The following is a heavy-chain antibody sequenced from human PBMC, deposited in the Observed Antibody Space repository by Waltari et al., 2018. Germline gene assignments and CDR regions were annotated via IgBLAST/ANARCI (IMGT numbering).Heavy chain of an antibody. D-gene: IGHD3-22*01. Sequence: QVQLQESGPGLVKPSQTLSLTCTVSGGSISSGGYYWSWIRQHPGKGLEWIWYIYYSGSTYYNPSLKSRVTISVDTSKNQFSLKLSSVTAADTAVYYCARRGLSGYYEGYFQHWGQGTLVTVSS. CDR3: ARRGLSGYYEGYFQH. CDR1: GGSISSGGYY. V-gene: IGHV4-31*03. J-gene: IGHJ1*01. CDR2: IYYSGST.